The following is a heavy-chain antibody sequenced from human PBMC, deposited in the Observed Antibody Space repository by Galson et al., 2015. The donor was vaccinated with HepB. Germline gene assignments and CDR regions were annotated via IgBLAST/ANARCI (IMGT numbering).Heavy chain of an antibody. V-gene: IGHV1-46*01. J-gene: IGHJ6*03. CDR3: AVGGYSSSWYKRLEGEGYYYYMDV. Sequence: SVKVSCKASGYTFTSYYMHWVRQAPGQGLEWMGIINPSGGSTSYAQKFQGRVTMTRDTSTSTVYMELSSLRSEDTAVYYCAVGGYSSSWYKRLEGEGYYYYMDVWGKGTTVTVSS. CDR1: GYTFTSYY. CDR2: INPSGGST. D-gene: IGHD6-13*01.